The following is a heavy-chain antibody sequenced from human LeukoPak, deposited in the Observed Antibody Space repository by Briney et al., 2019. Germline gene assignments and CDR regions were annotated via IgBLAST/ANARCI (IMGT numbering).Heavy chain of an antibody. CDR1: GFTFSNAW. CDR2: IKSKTDGGTT. J-gene: IGHJ4*02. Sequence: GGSLRLSCAASGFTFSNAWMSWVRQAPGKGLEWVGRIKSKTDGGTTDYAAPVKGRFTISRDDSKNTLYLQMNSLKTEDTAVYYCTTGESMVGSTIHIRWADWGQGTLVTVSS. CDR3: TTGESMVGSTIHIRWAD. D-gene: IGHD1-26*01. V-gene: IGHV3-15*01.